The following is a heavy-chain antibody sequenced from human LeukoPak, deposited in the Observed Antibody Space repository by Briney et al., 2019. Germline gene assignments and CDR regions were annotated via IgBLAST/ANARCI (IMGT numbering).Heavy chain of an antibody. V-gene: IGHV3-21*01. Sequence: PGGSLRLSCAASGFTFSSYSMNWVRQAPGKGLEWVSSISSSSSYIYYADSVKGRFTISRDNAKNSLYLQMNSLRAEDTPVYYCARDPPAARPFYYYYMDVWGKGTTVTISS. J-gene: IGHJ6*03. CDR1: GFTFSSYS. D-gene: IGHD6-6*01. CDR3: ARDPPAARPFYYYYMDV. CDR2: ISSSSSYI.